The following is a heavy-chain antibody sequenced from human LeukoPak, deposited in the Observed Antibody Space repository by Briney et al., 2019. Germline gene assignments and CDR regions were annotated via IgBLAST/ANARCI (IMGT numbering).Heavy chain of an antibody. CDR1: GFSFSSYG. CDR2: ISYDGSKN. V-gene: IGHV3-30*18. D-gene: IGHD3-22*01. Sequence: PGGSLRLSCAASGFSFSSYGMHWVRQAPGKWLEWVAVISYDGSKNYYADSVKGRFTISRDNSKNTLYLQMNSLRAEDTAVYYCAKGHYDTSGYYFDYWGQGTLVTVSS. CDR3: AKGHYDTSGYYFDY. J-gene: IGHJ4*02.